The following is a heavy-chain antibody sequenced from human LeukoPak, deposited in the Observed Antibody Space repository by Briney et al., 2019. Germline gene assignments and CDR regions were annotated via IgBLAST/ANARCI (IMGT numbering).Heavy chain of an antibody. J-gene: IGHJ5*02. D-gene: IGHD2-15*01. CDR1: GYTFTSYD. Sequence: GASVKVSRKASGYTFTSYDINWVRQATGQGLEWMGWVNPNSGNTGYAQKFQGRVTMTRNTSISTAYMELSSLRSEDTAVYYCAREVGYCSGGSCYYWFDPWGQGTLVTVSS. CDR2: VNPNSGNT. CDR3: AREVGYCSGGSCYYWFDP. V-gene: IGHV1-8*01.